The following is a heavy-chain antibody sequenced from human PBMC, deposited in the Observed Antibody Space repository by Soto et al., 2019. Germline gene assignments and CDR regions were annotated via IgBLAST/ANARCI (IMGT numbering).Heavy chain of an antibody. V-gene: IGHV1-69*02. Sequence: QVQLVQSGAEVKKPGSSVKVSCKASGGTFSRYTISWVRQAPGQGLEWMARIIPTLDFTNSAQKFQGRVTITADKSTSTAYMELSSLRSEDTAVYYCARGGSSLTTLDYWGQGTLVTVSS. CDR3: ARGGSSLTTLDY. D-gene: IGHD3-16*01. CDR2: IIPTLDFT. J-gene: IGHJ4*02. CDR1: GGTFSRYT.